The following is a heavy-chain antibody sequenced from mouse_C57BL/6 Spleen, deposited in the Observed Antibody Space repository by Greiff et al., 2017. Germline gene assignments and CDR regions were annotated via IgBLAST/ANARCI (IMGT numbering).Heavy chain of an antibody. V-gene: IGHV14-1*01. CDR1: GFNIKDYY. CDR2: IDPEDGDT. D-gene: IGHD1-1*01. Sequence: VQLQQFGAELVRPGASVKLSCTASGFNIKDYYMHWVKQSPEQGLEWIGRIDPEDGDTEYAPKFQGKAPLHADTSSTTAYLPLSSLTSEDTAVYYCTRNREFINTVEGDTWGQGTTLTVSS. CDR3: TRNREFINTVEGDT. J-gene: IGHJ2*01.